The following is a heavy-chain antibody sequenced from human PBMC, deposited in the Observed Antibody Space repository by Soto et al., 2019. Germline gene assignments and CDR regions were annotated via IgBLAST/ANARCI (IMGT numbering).Heavy chain of an antibody. Sequence: EVQLLETGGGLVQPGGSLRLSCAASGITISNYPMSWVRQAPGKGLDWVSGISGSGDRTYDADSAKGRFTISKDISRNSQSLQLDSLGVEYTAVYFCVKDDGGYPSTAPHWGQGTLVTVSS. CDR1: GITISNYP. CDR3: VKDDGGYPSTAPH. CDR2: ISGSGDRT. D-gene: IGHD3-22*01. J-gene: IGHJ4*02. V-gene: IGHV3-23*01.